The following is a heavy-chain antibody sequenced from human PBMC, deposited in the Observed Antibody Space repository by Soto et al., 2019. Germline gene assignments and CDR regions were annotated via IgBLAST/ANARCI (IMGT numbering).Heavy chain of an antibody. J-gene: IGHJ4*02. CDR2: ISYDGSNK. V-gene: IGHV3-30*18. CDR3: AKESGSYYDY. Sequence: PGGSLRLSCAASGFTFSSYGMHWVRQAPGKGLEWVAVISYDGSNKYYADSVKGRFTISRDNSKNTLYLQMNSLRAEDTAVYYCAKESGSYYDYWGQGTLVPVSS. D-gene: IGHD1-26*01. CDR1: GFTFSSYG.